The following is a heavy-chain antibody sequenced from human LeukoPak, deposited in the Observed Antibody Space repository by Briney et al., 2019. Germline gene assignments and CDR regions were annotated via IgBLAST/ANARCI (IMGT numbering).Heavy chain of an antibody. CDR1: GYSFTSYW. D-gene: IGHD6-6*01. Sequence: GESLKISCKGSGYSFTSYWSGWARQMPGKGLEWMGIIYPGDSDIRYSPSFQGQVTISADKSINTAYLQWSSLKASDTAMYYCASSFSSSSTFDYWGQGTLVTVSS. J-gene: IGHJ4*02. CDR2: IYPGDSDI. V-gene: IGHV5-51*01. CDR3: ASSFSSSSTFDY.